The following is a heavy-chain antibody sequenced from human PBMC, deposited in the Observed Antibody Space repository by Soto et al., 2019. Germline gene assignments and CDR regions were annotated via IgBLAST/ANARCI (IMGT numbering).Heavy chain of an antibody. Sequence: TSETLSLPCTVSGGSISGHYWSWIRQPPGKGLQYIGYISYSGSTNYNPSLKSRVTISVDTSNNQFSLRLSSVTAADTAVYYCARDVGLQHDTGYYDFWSGKNNWFDPWGQGILVTVSS. CDR3: ARDVGLQHDTGYYDFWSGKNNWFDP. CDR2: ISYSGST. CDR1: GGSISGHY. J-gene: IGHJ5*02. D-gene: IGHD3-3*01. V-gene: IGHV4-59*11.